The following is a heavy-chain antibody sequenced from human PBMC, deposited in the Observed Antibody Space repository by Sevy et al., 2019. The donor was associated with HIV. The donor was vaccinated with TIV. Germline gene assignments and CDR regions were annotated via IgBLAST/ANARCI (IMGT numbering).Heavy chain of an antibody. CDR2: FSFGCGKI. V-gene: IGHV3-23*01. CDR3: AREGCSKPHDY. Sequence: GGSLRLSCAASGFSFSSYAMSWVGQAPGKGLESVSTFSFGCGKINYADSVKGRFTISRDNSKNTLYLQMHSLRAEDTAVYYCAREGCSKPHDYWGQGTLVTVSS. D-gene: IGHD3-10*02. CDR1: GFSFSSYA. J-gene: IGHJ4*02.